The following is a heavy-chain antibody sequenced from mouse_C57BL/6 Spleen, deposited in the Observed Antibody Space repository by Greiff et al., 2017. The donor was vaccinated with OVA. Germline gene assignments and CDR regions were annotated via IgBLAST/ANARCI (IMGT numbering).Heavy chain of an antibody. Sequence: QVQLQQPGAELVKPGASVKMSCKASGYTFTSYWITWVKQRPGQGLEWIGDIYPGSGSTNYNEKFKSKATLTVDTSSSTAYMQLSSLTSEDSAVYYCARGGTTVGEGYFDFWGTGTTVTVSS. CDR2: IYPGSGST. V-gene: IGHV1-55*01. CDR1: GYTFTSYW. CDR3: ARGGTTVGEGYFDF. D-gene: IGHD1-1*01. J-gene: IGHJ1*03.